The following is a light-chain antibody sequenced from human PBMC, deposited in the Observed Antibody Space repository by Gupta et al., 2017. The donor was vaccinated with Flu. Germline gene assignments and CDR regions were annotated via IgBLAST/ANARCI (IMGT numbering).Light chain of an antibody. J-gene: IGLJ3*02. Sequence: SYVLTQPPSVSVAPGQTAKITCGGNNLERKSVHWYQQKPGQAPVLVVYDDSDRPSGIPERFSGSNSLNTAALTISRVEAGDEADYYCQVWDSISDHWVFGGGTRLTIL. V-gene: IGLV3-21*02. CDR2: DDS. CDR3: QVWDSISDHWV. CDR1: NLERKS.